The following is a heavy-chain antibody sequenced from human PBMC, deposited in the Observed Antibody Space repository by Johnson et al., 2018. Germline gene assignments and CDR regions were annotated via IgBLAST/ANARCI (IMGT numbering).Heavy chain of an antibody. V-gene: IGHV3-66*02. J-gene: IGHJ1*01. D-gene: IGHD3-22*01. CDR2: IDSGGST. CDR1: GFTGSSNY. Sequence: EAQLLESGGGLVQAGGSLGLSCAASGFTGSSNYLSWVRQAPGQGLEWVSVIDSGGSTYYEDSVNGRFPTPRDNSKNTRYLQMNSLRAEDTAVYYCARDWRGGFDSSGYSPEDVQHWGQGTLVTVSS. CDR3: ARDWRGGFDSSGYSPEDVQH.